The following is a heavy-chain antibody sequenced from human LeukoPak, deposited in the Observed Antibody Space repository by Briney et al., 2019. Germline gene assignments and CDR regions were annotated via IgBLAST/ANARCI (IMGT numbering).Heavy chain of an antibody. CDR3: ARAVRDYYDSSGSFDY. V-gene: IGHV4-39*07. CDR1: GGSISSSYYY. D-gene: IGHD3-22*01. J-gene: IGHJ4*02. Sequence: SETLSLTCTVSGGSISSSYYYWGWIRQPPGKGLEWIGEINHSGSTNYNPSLKSRVTISVDTSKNQFSLKLSSVTAADTAVYYCARAVRDYYDSSGSFDYWGQGTLVTVSS. CDR2: INHSGST.